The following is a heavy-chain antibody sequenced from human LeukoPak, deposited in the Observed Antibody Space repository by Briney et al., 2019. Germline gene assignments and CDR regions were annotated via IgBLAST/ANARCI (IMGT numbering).Heavy chain of an antibody. CDR3: ARGLIKNWNPHNWFDP. J-gene: IGHJ5*02. Sequence: PSETLSLTCAVYCGSFSGYYWSWIRQPPGKGLEWIGEINHSGSTNYNPSLKSRVTISVDTSKNQFSLKLSSVTAADTAVYYCARGLIKNWNPHNWFDPWGQGTLVTVSS. D-gene: IGHD1-1*01. CDR2: INHSGST. V-gene: IGHV4-34*01. CDR1: CGSFSGYY.